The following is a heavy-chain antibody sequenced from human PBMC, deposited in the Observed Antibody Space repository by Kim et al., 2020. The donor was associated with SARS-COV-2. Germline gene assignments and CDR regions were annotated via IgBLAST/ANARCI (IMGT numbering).Heavy chain of an antibody. J-gene: IGHJ6*03. CDR1: GGSISSYY. CDR2: IYYSGST. Sequence: SETLSLTCTVSGGSISSYYWSWIRQPPGKGLEWIGYIYYSGSTNYNPSLKSRVTISVDTSKNQFSLKLSSVTAADTAVYYCAVLECLRWLPGYYYMDIWGKGTPVTVSS. D-gene: IGHD5-12*01. V-gene: IGHV4-59*08. CDR3: AVLECLRWLPGYYYMDI.